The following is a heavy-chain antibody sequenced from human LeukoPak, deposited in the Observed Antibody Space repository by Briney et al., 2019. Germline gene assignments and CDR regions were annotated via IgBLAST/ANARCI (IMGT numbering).Heavy chain of an antibody. J-gene: IGHJ4*02. CDR3: AKATAHGYSSGWYSLDY. CDR2: ISYDGSNK. Sequence: PGGSLRLSCAASGFTFSSYGMHWVRQAPGKGLEWVAVISYDGSNKYYADSVKGRFTISRDNSKNTLYLQMNSLRAEDTAVYYCAKATAHGYSSGWYSLDYWGQGTLVTVSS. CDR1: GFTFSSYG. D-gene: IGHD6-19*01. V-gene: IGHV3-30*18.